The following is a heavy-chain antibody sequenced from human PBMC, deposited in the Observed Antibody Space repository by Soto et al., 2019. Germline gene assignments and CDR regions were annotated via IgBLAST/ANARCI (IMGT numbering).Heavy chain of an antibody. D-gene: IGHD6-13*01. CDR1: GFTFSNYA. CDR3: ARRAAAAYCMDV. CDR2: MSDDGRDA. J-gene: IGHJ6*03. Sequence: QVQLVESGGGVVQPGRSLRLSCAASGFTFSNYAMFWVRQSPGEGLEWVAVMSDDGRDADYVDSVKGRFSISRDNSKNTLCLAMDSLKAEDTAVYDCARRAAAAYCMDVWGNGTTVTVSS. V-gene: IGHV3-30*03.